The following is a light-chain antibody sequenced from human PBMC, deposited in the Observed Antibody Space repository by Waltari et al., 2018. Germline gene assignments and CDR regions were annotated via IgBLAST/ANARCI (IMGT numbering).Light chain of an antibody. J-gene: IGLJ1*01. CDR3: QVWDANNEYV. CDR1: NICSKC. CDR2: YDN. V-gene: IGLV3-21*04. Sequence: SYVLTQPHSVSVAPGKPASFTCGVNNICSKCVPCYQQKPGQAPVRVIHYDNRRPSGIPERFSGYYSGNTATLTISRVEAGDEADYYCQVWDANNEYVFGTGTKVTVL.